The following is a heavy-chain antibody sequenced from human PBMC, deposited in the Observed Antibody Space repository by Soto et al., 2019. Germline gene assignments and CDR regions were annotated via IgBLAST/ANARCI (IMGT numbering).Heavy chain of an antibody. J-gene: IGHJ6*02. D-gene: IGHD3-10*01. CDR2: ISYNGSNK. Sequence: QVQLVESGGGVVQPGRSLRLSCAASGFTFRSYAMHWVRQAPGKGLEWVSGISYNGSNKYNADSVKGRFSISRDNSKNTLYLQMNSLRPEDTAVYFCARVGDGSYYHYGMDVWGQGTTVTVSS. CDR1: GFTFRSYA. V-gene: IGHV3-30-3*01. CDR3: ARVGDGSYYHYGMDV.